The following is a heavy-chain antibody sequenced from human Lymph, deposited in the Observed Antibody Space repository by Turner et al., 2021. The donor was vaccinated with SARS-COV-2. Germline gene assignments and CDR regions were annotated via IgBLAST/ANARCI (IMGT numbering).Heavy chain of an antibody. CDR1: GFPFSSYA. Sequence: QVQLVESGGGVVQPGRSLRLSCAASGFPFSSYAMHWVRQAPGKVLVWVALISYGGSNKDYADSVKFRFTISRDNSKNSLYLQRNSLRAEDTAVYYCARDAGALFDYWGQGTLVTVSS. CDR2: ISYGGSNK. D-gene: IGHD7-27*01. J-gene: IGHJ4*02. CDR3: ARDAGALFDY. V-gene: IGHV3-30-3*01.